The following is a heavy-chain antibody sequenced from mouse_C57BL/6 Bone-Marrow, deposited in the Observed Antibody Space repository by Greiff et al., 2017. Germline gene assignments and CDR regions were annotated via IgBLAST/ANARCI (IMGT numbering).Heavy chain of an antibody. CDR2: IYPGDGDT. D-gene: IGHD4-1*01. CDR3: ARDWDYFDY. CDR1: GYTFTDYY. V-gene: IGHV1-80*01. Sequence: QVQLKESGAELVRPGASVKLSCKASGYTFTDYYINWVKQRPGKGLEWIGQIYPGDGDTNYNGKFKGKATLTADKSSSTAYMQLSSLTSEDSAVYFCARDWDYFDYWGQGTTLTVSS. J-gene: IGHJ2*01.